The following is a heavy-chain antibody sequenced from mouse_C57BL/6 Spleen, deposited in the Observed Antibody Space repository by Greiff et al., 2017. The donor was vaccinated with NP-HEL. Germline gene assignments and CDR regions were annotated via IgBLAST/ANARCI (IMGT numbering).Heavy chain of an antibody. CDR1: GYAFSSSW. D-gene: IGHD2-2*01. V-gene: IGHV1-82*01. CDR2: IYPGDGDT. CDR3: ASSTMVTTAFDY. Sequence: QVQLQQSGPELVKPGASVKISCKASGYAFSSSWMNWVKQRPGKGLEWIGRIYPGDGDTNYNGKFKGKATLTADKSSSTAYMQLSSLTSEDSAVYFCASSTMVTTAFDYWGQGTTLTVSS. J-gene: IGHJ2*01.